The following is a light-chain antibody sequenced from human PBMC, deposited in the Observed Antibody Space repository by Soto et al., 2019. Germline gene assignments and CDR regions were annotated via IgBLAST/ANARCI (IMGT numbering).Light chain of an antibody. CDR1: QSVSVF. CDR2: DAS. CDR3: QQRYNWPPFT. J-gene: IGKJ4*01. Sequence: IVLTQSPDPLSLSPGERATLSCRASQSVSVFVAWYQQKPGQAPRLLIYDASNRATGVPARFSGSGSGTDFTPTTSSLEPQDFAVYFYQQRYNWPPFTFGRGTKVEMK. V-gene: IGKV3-11*01.